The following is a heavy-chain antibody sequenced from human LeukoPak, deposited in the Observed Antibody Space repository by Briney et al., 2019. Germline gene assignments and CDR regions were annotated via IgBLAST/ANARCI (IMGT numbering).Heavy chain of an antibody. CDR3: ARDKGQYGSGTRGFTWFDP. CDR1: GGSFSGYY. D-gene: IGHD3-10*01. J-gene: IGHJ5*02. CDR2: INHSGST. Sequence: SETLSLTCAVSGGSFSGYYWGWIRQPPGKGLEWIGEINHSGSTYYNPSLKSRVTISLDTSKNQFSLNVSSVTAADTSVYYCARDKGQYGSGTRGFTWFDPWGQGTLVTVSS. V-gene: IGHV4-34*01.